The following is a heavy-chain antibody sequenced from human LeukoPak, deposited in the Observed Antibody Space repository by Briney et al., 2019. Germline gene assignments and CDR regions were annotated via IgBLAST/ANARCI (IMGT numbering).Heavy chain of an antibody. V-gene: IGHV4-4*07. J-gene: IGHJ4*02. Sequence: SETLSLTCTVSGGSISSYYWTWIRQPAGKGLEWLGRITVSGSTTYNPSLKSRVLMSVDTSKNQLSLKLSSVTAADTAVYYCARGPLFWSGYYFDYWGQGTLVTVSS. D-gene: IGHD3-3*01. CDR2: ITVSGST. CDR1: GGSISSYY. CDR3: ARGPLFWSGYYFDY.